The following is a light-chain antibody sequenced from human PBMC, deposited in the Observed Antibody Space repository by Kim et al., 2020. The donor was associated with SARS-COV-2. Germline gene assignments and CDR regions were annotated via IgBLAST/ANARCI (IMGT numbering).Light chain of an antibody. V-gene: IGLV1-44*01. CDR2: SND. CDR3: AASDDSLNGWV. CDR1: SSNIGRNT. J-gene: IGLJ3*02. Sequence: QSVLTQPPSASGTPGQRVTISCSGTSSNIGRNTINWYRQLPGTAPQLLIYSNDERPSGVPDRFSGSRSGYSASLEISGLQSDDEADYYCAASDDSLNGWVFGGGTKLTVL.